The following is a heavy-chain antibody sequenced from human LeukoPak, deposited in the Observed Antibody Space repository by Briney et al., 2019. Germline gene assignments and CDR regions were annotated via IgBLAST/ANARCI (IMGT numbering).Heavy chain of an antibody. J-gene: IGHJ5*02. V-gene: IGHV4-34*01. D-gene: IGHD6-19*01. Sequence: PSETLSLTCAVYGGSFSGYYWSWNRQPPGKGLEWIGEINHSGSTNHNPSLKSRVTISVDTSKNQFSLKLSSVTAADTAVYYCARSPRPRRISSGWYGGISNWFDPWGQGTLFTVSS. CDR2: INHSGST. CDR1: GGSFSGYY. CDR3: ARSPRPRRISSGWYGGISNWFDP.